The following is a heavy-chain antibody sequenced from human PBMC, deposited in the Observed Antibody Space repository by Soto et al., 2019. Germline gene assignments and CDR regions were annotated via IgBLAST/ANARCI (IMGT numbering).Heavy chain of an antibody. Sequence: ASVKVSCKASGYTFTSYGISWVRQAPGQGLEWMGWISAYNGNTNYAQKLQGRVTMTTDTSTSTAYMELRSLRSDDTAVYYCARFLEPEGSYYDYIWGSWDYWGQGTLVTVSS. J-gene: IGHJ4*02. CDR1: GYTFTSYG. D-gene: IGHD3-16*01. CDR2: ISAYNGNT. V-gene: IGHV1-18*01. CDR3: ARFLEPEGSYYDYIWGSWDY.